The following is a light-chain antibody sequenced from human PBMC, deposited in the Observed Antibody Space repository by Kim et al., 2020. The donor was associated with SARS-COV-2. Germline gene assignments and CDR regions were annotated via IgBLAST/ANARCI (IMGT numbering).Light chain of an antibody. J-gene: IGKJ4*01. Sequence: QPASISCKSSQSLLHSDGKTYLYWYLQKPGQSPQLLIYEVYNRFSGVPDRFSGSGSGTDFTLKISRVEAEDVGVYYCMQSIQLPLTFGGGTKLEIK. CDR2: EVY. CDR1: QSLLHSDGKTY. V-gene: IGKV2D-29*02. CDR3: MQSIQLPLT.